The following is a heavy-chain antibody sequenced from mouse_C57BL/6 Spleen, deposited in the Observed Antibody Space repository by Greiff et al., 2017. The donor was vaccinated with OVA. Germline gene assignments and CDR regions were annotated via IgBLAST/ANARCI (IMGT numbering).Heavy chain of an antibody. CDR1: GFSLTSYG. Sequence: VKLQESGPGLVQPSQSLSITCTVSGFSLTSYGVHWVRQSPGKGLEWLGVIWRGGSTDYNAAFMSRLSIPKDNSKSQVFFKMNRLQADDTAIYYCAKRYDYDGDYAMDYWGQGTSVTVSS. J-gene: IGHJ4*01. D-gene: IGHD2-4*01. V-gene: IGHV2-5*01. CDR2: IWRGGST. CDR3: AKRYDYDGDYAMDY.